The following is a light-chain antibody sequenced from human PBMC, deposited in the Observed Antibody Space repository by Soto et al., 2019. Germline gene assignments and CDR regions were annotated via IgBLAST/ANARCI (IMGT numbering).Light chain of an antibody. J-gene: IGLJ2*01. V-gene: IGLV2-8*01. CDR2: EVS. Sequence: QSALTQPPSASGAPGQSVTISCTGTRSDVGGYNYVSWYQQHPGKAPKLMIYEVSKRPSGVPDRFSGSKSGNTASLTVSGLQAEDEADYYCSSYAGARVFGGGTKVTVL. CDR1: RSDVGGYNY. CDR3: SSYAGARV.